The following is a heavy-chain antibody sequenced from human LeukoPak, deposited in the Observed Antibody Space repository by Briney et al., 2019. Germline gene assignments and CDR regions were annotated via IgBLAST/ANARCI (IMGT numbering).Heavy chain of an antibody. J-gene: IGHJ4*02. Sequence: SETLSLTCTVSGGSISSYYWSWIRQPPGKGLEWIGYIYYSGSTNYNPSLKSRVTISVDTSKNQFSLKLSSVTAADTAVYYCARGYCSGGSCYFDYWGQGTLVTVSS. CDR2: IYYSGST. CDR1: GGSISSYY. V-gene: IGHV4-59*01. D-gene: IGHD2-15*01. CDR3: ARGYCSGGSCYFDY.